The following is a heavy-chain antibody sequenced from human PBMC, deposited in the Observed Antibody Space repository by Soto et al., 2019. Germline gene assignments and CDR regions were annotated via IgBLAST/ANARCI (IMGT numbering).Heavy chain of an antibody. Sequence: GGSLRLSCAASGFTFSDYYMSWIRQAPGKGLEWVSYISSSSSYTNYADSVKGRFTISRDNAKNSLYLQMNSLRAEDTAVYYCARGSSGWDEAFDIWGQGTMVTVSS. CDR1: GFTFSDYY. CDR3: ARGSSGWDEAFDI. D-gene: IGHD6-19*01. J-gene: IGHJ3*02. CDR2: ISSSSSYT. V-gene: IGHV3-11*06.